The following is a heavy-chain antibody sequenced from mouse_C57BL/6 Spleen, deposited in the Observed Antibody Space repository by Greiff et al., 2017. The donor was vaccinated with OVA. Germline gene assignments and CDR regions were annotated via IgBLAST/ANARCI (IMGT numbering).Heavy chain of an antibody. J-gene: IGHJ3*01. CDR1: GYSITSGYY. CDR3: ARDRDYGYGFAY. Sequence: VQLKESGPGLVKPSQSLSLTCSVTGYSITSGYYWNWIRQFPGNKLEWMGYISYDGSNNYNPSLKNRISITRDTSKNQFFLKLNSVTTEDTATYYCARDRDYGYGFAYWGQGTLVTVSA. V-gene: IGHV3-6*01. CDR2: ISYDGSN. D-gene: IGHD2-2*01.